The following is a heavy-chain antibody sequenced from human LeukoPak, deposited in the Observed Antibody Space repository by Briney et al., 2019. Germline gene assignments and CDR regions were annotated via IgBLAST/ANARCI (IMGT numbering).Heavy chain of an antibody. Sequence: SETLSLTCAVYGGSFSGYYWSWIRQPPGKGLEWIGEINHSGSTNYNPSLKSRVTISVDTSKNQFSLKLSSVTAADTAVYYCERVGGRARIAAAGKYYWGQGTLVTVSS. V-gene: IGHV4-34*01. CDR1: GGSFSGYY. D-gene: IGHD6-13*01. CDR3: ERVGGRARIAAAGKYY. J-gene: IGHJ4*02. CDR2: INHSGST.